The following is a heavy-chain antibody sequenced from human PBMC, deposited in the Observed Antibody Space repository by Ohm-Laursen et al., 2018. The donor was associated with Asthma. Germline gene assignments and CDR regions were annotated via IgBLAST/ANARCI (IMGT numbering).Heavy chain of an antibody. D-gene: IGHD5-24*01. CDR3: AREIEMATNAFDY. V-gene: IGHV3-30*03. CDR2: ISYGGSNK. Sequence: RSLRLSCSASGFTFSSYGMHWVRQAPGKGLEWVAVISYGGSNKYYADSVKGRFTISRDNSKNTLYLQMNSLRAEDTAVYYCAREIEMATNAFDYWGQGTLVTVSS. J-gene: IGHJ4*02. CDR1: GFTFSSYG.